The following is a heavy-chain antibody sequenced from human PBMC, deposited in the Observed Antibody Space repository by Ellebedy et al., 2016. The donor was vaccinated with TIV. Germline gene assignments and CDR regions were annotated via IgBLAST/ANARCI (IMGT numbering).Heavy chain of an antibody. J-gene: IGHJ3*02. V-gene: IGHV3-66*01. Sequence: GESLKISCAASGLTVSSTYMSWVRQAPGKGLEWISVIHTGGDTSYADSVKGRFTMSRDTSKNTVHLQINSVRVEDTAVYYCAGETFNDVDLIIWGVLDTWGQGTMVTVSS. CDR1: GLTVSSTY. D-gene: IGHD1-1*01. CDR3: AGETFNDVDLIIWGVLDT. CDR2: IHTGGDT.